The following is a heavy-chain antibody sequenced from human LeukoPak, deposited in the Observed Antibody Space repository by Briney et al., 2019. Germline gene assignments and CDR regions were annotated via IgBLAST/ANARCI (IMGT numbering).Heavy chain of an antibody. CDR3: AREIGDVAAFDY. Sequence: PGRSLRLSCAASGFTFSNYALHWVRQAPGKGLEWVAVISYDDTNKYYVDSVKGRFTISRDNSKNTLYLLMNSLRAEDTAVYYCAREIGDVAAFDYWGQGTLVTVSS. CDR2: ISYDDTNK. V-gene: IGHV3-30*14. CDR1: GFTFSNYA. J-gene: IGHJ4*02. D-gene: IGHD3-3*01.